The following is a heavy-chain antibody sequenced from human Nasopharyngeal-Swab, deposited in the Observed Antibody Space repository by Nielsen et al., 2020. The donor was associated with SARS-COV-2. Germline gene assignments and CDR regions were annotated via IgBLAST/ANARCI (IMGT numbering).Heavy chain of an antibody. Sequence: SVKVSCKASGGTFSSYAISWVRQAPGQGLEWMGGIIPIFGTANYAQKFQGRVTITADESTSTAYMELRSLRSDDTAVYYCARAGAVALWYFDYWGQGTLVTVSS. J-gene: IGHJ4*02. CDR1: GGTFSSYA. CDR2: IIPIFGTA. D-gene: IGHD6-19*01. CDR3: ARAGAVALWYFDY. V-gene: IGHV1-69*13.